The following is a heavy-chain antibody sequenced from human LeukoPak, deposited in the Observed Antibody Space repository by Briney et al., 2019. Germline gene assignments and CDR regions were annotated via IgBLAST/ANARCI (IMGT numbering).Heavy chain of an antibody. Sequence: GASVKVSCKASGYTFTSYDINWVRQATGQGLEWMGWMNPNSGNTGYAQKFQGRVTMARNTSISTAYMELSSLRSEDTAVYYCARLVAAAGTDDAFDIWGQGTMVTVSS. CDR3: ARLVAAAGTDDAFDI. CDR1: GYTFTSYD. D-gene: IGHD6-13*01. J-gene: IGHJ3*02. V-gene: IGHV1-8*01. CDR2: MNPNSGNT.